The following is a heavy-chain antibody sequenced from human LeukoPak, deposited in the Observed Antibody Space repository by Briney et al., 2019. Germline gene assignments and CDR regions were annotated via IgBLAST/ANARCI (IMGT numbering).Heavy chain of an antibody. J-gene: IGHJ4*02. D-gene: IGHD2/OR15-2a*01. CDR3: VAAGGNRS. Sequence: GGSLRLSCVASGFMFSHYGMTWVRQAPGKGLEWVATISSFGTDYSDSVKGRFTISRDNSKNTLYLQMNSLRGDDSGLYYCVAAGGNRSWSQGSPVTVSS. CDR1: GFMFSHYG. CDR2: ISSFGT. V-gene: IGHV3-23*01.